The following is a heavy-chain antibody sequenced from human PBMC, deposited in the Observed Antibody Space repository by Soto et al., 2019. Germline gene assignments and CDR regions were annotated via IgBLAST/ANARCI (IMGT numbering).Heavy chain of an antibody. CDR3: ARERQERYEY. V-gene: IGHV1-18*01. CDR2: ISVHSGST. CDR1: GYSFTTYG. D-gene: IGHD5-12*01. J-gene: IGHJ4*02. Sequence: QVHLVQSGAEMKKPGASVKVSCKTSGYSFTTYGITWVRQAPGQGLEWMGWISVHSGSTQSVQKLQGRVTMTTDTSTSTAYMELRSLRSDDTAVYYCARERQERYEYWGQGTLVTVSS.